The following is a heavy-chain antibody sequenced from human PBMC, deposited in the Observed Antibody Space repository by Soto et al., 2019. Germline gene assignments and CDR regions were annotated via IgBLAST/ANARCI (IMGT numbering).Heavy chain of an antibody. D-gene: IGHD5-18*01. V-gene: IGHV3-30*18. J-gene: IGHJ3*02. CDR1: GFTFSSYG. CDR2: TSYDGSNK. CDR3: AKDGGLSTKGYSYGHI. Sequence: QVQLVESGGGVVQPGRSLRLSCAASGFTFSSYGMHWVRQAPGKGLEWVAVTSYDGSNKYYADSVKGRFTISRDNSKNTLYLQMNSLRAEDTAVYYCAKDGGLSTKGYSYGHIWGQGTMVTVSS.